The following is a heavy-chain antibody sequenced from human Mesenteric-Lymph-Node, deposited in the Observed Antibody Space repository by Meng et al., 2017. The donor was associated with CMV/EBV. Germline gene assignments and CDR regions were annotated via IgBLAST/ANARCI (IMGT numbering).Heavy chain of an antibody. CDR2: IFNTGTNI. CDR3: VRDKPNCSSTSCYYYYGMDV. D-gene: IGHD2-2*01. CDR1: GFTFNHFE. V-gene: IGHV3-48*03. Sequence: GESLKISCAASGFTFNHFEMNWVRQAPGKGLEWVSYIFNTGTNIHYADSVKGRFTISRDNAKNSLYLQVHSLRAEDTAVYYCVRDKPNCSSTSCYYYYGMDVWGHGTTVTVSS. J-gene: IGHJ6*02.